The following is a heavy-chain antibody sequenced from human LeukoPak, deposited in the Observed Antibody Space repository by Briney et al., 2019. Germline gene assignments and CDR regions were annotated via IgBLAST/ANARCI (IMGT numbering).Heavy chain of an antibody. V-gene: IGHV4-31*03. CDR1: GGSISSGGYY. J-gene: IGHJ4*02. CDR3: ARGRGITMIVVVPYPFDY. Sequence: PSETLSLTCTVSGGSISSGGYYWSWIRQHPGKGLEWIGYIYYSGSTYYNPSLKSRVTISVDTSKNQFSLKLSSVTAADTAVYYCARGRGITMIVVVPYPFDYWGQGTLVTVSS. CDR2: IYYSGST. D-gene: IGHD3-22*01.